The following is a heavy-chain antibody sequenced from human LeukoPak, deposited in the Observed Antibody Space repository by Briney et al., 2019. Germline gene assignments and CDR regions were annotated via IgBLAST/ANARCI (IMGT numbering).Heavy chain of an antibody. CDR1: GFSFGSYG. CDR3: ARTREQWQVLDY. D-gene: IGHD6-19*01. Sequence: GSLRLSCAASGFSFGSYGMHWVRQAPGKGLEWVAVISHGGSNQYYADSVKGRFTISRDNSKNMFYLQMNSLRPEDTAVYYCARTREQWQVLDYWGQGTLVTVSS. CDR2: ISHGGSNQ. V-gene: IGHV3-30*03. J-gene: IGHJ4*02.